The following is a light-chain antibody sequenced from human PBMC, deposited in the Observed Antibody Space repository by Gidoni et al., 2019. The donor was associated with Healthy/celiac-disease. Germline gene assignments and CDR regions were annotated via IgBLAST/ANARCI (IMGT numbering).Light chain of an antibody. Sequence: EIVLTQSPATLSLSPGERATLSCRARQSVSSYLAWYQQKPGQAPRLLIYDASNRATGIPARFSGSGSGTDFTLTISSLEPEDFAVYYCQQRSNWPEVTFGPXTKVDIK. CDR2: DAS. CDR3: QQRSNWPEVT. CDR1: QSVSSY. V-gene: IGKV3-11*01. J-gene: IGKJ3*01.